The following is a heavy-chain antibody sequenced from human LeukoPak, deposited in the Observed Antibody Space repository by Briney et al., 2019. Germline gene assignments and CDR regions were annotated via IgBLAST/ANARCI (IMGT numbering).Heavy chain of an antibody. J-gene: IGHJ5*02. D-gene: IGHD2-15*01. CDR1: GYSINNYW. CDR2: IYPADSDI. CDR3: ARQEYCSGGSCYTWFDP. V-gene: IGHV5-51*01. Sequence: GESLKISCKGSGYSINNYWIGWVRQMPGKGLEWMGIIYPADSDIRYSPSFQGRVTISADKSISTAYLQWSSLKASDTAMYYCARQEYCSGGSCYTWFDPWGQGTLVTVSS.